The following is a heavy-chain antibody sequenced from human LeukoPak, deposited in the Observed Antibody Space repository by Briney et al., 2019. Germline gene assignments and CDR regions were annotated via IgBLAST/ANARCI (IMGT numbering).Heavy chain of an antibody. CDR2: ISSSSKYI. D-gene: IGHD6-13*01. V-gene: IGHV3-21*06. J-gene: IGHJ4*02. CDR1: GFTFSSYS. Sequence: KPGGSLRLSCAASGFTFSSYSMNWVRQAPGKGLEWVSVISSSSKYIYYADSVKGRFTISRDNAKNSLYLQMNSLRAEDTAVYYCARVSTAVSLAIDYWGQGTLVTVST. CDR3: ARVSTAVSLAIDY.